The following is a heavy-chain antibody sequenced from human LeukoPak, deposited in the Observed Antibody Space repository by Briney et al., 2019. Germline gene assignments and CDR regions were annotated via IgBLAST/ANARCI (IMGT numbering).Heavy chain of an antibody. CDR2: ISGSGGST. CDR3: AKDRPTSFGSSWYGAFDI. V-gene: IGHV3-23*01. D-gene: IGHD6-13*01. CDR1: GFTFSSYA. Sequence: PGGSLRLSCAASGFTFSSYAMSWVRQAPGKGLEWVSAISGSGGSTYYADSVKGRFTISRDNSKNTLYLQMNSLRAEDTAVYYCAKDRPTSFGSSWYGAFDIWGQGTMVTVFS. J-gene: IGHJ3*02.